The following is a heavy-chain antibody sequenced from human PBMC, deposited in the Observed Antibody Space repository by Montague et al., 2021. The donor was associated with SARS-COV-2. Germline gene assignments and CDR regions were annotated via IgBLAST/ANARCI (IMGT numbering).Heavy chain of an antibody. CDR1: GGSISGYY. J-gene: IGHJ4*02. D-gene: IGHD1-20*01. CDR3: VRDQGRSNWNYPDY. Sequence: SETLSLTCTVSGGSISGYYWSWFRQSAGKGLEWIGPIYNSGSTSYNPSLKSRVTMSVDTSKNQFSLKLSSVTAADTAVYYCVRDQGRSNWNYPDYWGQGTLVTVSS. CDR2: IYNSGST. V-gene: IGHV4-4*07.